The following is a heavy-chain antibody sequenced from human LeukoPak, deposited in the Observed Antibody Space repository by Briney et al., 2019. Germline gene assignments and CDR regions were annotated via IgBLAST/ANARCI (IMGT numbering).Heavy chain of an antibody. CDR1: GYTFTSYG. J-gene: IGHJ5*02. CDR3: ARDTNAGYDFWSGYYNEQNWFDP. CDR2: ISAYNGNT. V-gene: IGHV1-18*01. Sequence: GASVKVSCKASGYTFTSYGISWVRQAPGQGLEWMGWISAYNGNTNYAQKLQRRVTMTTDTSTSTAYMELRSLSSDDTAVYYCARDTNAGYDFWSGYYNEQNWFDPWGQGTLVTVSS. D-gene: IGHD3-3*01.